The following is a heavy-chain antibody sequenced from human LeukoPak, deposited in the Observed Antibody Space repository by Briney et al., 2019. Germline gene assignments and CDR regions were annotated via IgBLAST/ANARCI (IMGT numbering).Heavy chain of an antibody. CDR1: GFTFSSYA. CDR2: ISGSGGST. J-gene: IGHJ5*02. Sequence: GGSLRLSCAASGFTFSSYAMSWVRQAPGKGLEWVSAISGSGGSTYYADSVKGRFTFSRDNSKNTLYLQMNSLRAEDTAVYYCAKPHDYGDYGWFDPWGQGTLVTVSS. D-gene: IGHD4-17*01. V-gene: IGHV3-23*01. CDR3: AKPHDYGDYGWFDP.